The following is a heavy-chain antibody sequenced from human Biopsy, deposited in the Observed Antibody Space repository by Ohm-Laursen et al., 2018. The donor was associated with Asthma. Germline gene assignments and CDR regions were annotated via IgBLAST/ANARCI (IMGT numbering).Heavy chain of an antibody. Sequence: SLRLSCSASGFTFSSYGMHWVRQAPGKGLEWVAVISYDGSNKYYADSVRGRFTISRDNSKNTLYLQMNSLRAEDTAVYYCVRPRWGPYGYWGQGTLVTVSS. D-gene: IGHD4-17*01. CDR3: VRPRWGPYGY. J-gene: IGHJ4*02. CDR2: ISYDGSNK. CDR1: GFTFSSYG. V-gene: IGHV3-30*03.